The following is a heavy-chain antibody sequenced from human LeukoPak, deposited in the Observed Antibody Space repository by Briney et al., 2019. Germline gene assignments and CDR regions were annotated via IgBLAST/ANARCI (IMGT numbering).Heavy chain of an antibody. J-gene: IGHJ4*02. CDR2: IGVAGDT. Sequence: PGGSLRLFCVASGFNFSKNDMHWVRQTTERGLEWVSAIGVAGDTYYADPVKGRFTISRENGKNSVYLQMNSLRAGDTAVYFCAKAFDYNGLRGEEGSFDCWGQGALVTVSS. CDR1: GFNFSKND. CDR3: AKAFDYNGLRGEEGSFDC. D-gene: IGHD4-11*01. V-gene: IGHV3-13*01.